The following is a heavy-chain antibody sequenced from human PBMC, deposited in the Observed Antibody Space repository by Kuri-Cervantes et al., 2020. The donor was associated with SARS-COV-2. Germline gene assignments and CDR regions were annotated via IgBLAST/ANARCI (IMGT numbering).Heavy chain of an antibody. J-gene: IGHJ3*02. CDR2: INWDGTTT. D-gene: IGHD5-18*01. Sequence: GESLKISCATSGFTFRHYTMQWVRQAPGKGLEWVSLINWDGTTTFYADSVKGRFSISRDNSKDSLYLQMDSLKIDDTALYYCAKGDWGYSNGFGAFDIWGQGTVVTVSS. V-gene: IGHV3-43*01. CDR1: GFTFRHYT. CDR3: AKGDWGYSNGFGAFDI.